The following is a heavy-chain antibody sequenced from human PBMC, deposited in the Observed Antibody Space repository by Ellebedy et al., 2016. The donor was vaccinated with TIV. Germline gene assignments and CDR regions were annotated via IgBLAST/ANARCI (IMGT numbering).Heavy chain of an antibody. CDR3: AKSHDSRGYHYVGAFDI. V-gene: IGHV3-23*01. Sequence: GGSLRLSCAASGFTFSTYAMSWVRKTPGKGLEWVSVISGSGGDTSYTDSVKGRFTSSRDNAKNTPYLQMHSLRAEDTAVYYCAKSHDSRGYHYVGAFDIWGLGTMVTASS. CDR1: GFTFSTYA. J-gene: IGHJ3*02. D-gene: IGHD3-22*01. CDR2: ISGSGGDT.